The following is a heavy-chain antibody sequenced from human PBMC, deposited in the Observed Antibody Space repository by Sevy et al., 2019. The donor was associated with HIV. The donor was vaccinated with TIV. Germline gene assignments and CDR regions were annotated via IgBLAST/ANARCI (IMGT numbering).Heavy chain of an antibody. V-gene: IGHV3-53*01. D-gene: IGHD3-22*01. CDR2: IFSGGGT. CDR1: GFTVSSNY. J-gene: IGHJ3*02. CDR3: ARGATFYSDSSGRVLSVLGAFDI. Sequence: GESLKISCAASGFTVSSNYMSWVRQAPGKGLEWVSIIFSGGGTYYADSVQGRFTISRDNSKNMVYLQMNSLIAEDTAVFYCARGATFYSDSSGRVLSVLGAFDIWGRGTMVTVSS.